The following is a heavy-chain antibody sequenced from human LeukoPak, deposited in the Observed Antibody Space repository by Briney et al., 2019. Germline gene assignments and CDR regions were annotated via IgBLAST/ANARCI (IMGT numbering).Heavy chain of an antibody. CDR2: IYHSGST. CDR1: GYSISSGYY. CDR3: ARGYSSSWDARVAFDI. Sequence: SETLSLTCTVSGYSISSGYYWGWIRQPPGKGLEWIGSIYHSGSTYYNPSLKSRVTISVDTSKNQFSLKLSSVTAADTAVYYCARGYSSSWDARVAFDIWGQGTMDTVSS. J-gene: IGHJ3*02. V-gene: IGHV4-38-2*02. D-gene: IGHD6-13*01.